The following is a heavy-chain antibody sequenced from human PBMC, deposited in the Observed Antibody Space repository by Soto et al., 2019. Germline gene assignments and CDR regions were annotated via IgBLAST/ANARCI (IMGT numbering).Heavy chain of an antibody. J-gene: IGHJ4*02. CDR2: INPSGGSP. CDR1: GYTFTTYY. Sequence: QVQLVQSGAEVKKSGASVRVACKASGYTFTTYYLHWLRLAPGQGLEWMGIINPSGGSPTYAQKFQGRVTMTTDTSTSTGYMELSGLSSEDTAIYDCARVAYGSGRYYNPFDYWGQGTLVTVSS. D-gene: IGHD3-10*01. CDR3: ARVAYGSGRYYNPFDY. V-gene: IGHV1-46*01.